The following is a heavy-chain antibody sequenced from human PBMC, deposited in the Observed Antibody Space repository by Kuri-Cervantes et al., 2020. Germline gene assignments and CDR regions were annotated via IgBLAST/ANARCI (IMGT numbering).Heavy chain of an antibody. CDR1: GGSISSYY. J-gene: IGHJ4*02. CDR2: IYYSGST. D-gene: IGHD6-19*01. V-gene: IGHV4-59*12. Sequence: SETLSLTSTVSGGSISSYYGSWIRQPPGKGLEWIGYIYYSGSTNYNPSLKSRVTISVDTSKKQLSLKLSSVTVADTAVFYCARSIVAGSSHHHNMRGALVDYWGQGTLVTVSS. CDR3: ARSIVAGSSHHHNMRGALVDY.